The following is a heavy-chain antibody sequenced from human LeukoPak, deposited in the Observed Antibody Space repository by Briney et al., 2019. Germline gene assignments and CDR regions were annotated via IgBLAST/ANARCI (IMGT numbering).Heavy chain of an antibody. J-gene: IGHJ5*02. CDR3: ASRGYSSP. V-gene: IGHV3-23*01. CDR1: GFTFSSYA. D-gene: IGHD5-18*01. CDR2: ISISGAST. Sequence: GSLRLSCAASGFTFSSYAMSWVRQAPGKGLEWVSVISISGASTYYADSVKGRFTISRDNSKNTLYLQMNSLRAEDTAVYYCASRGYSSPWGQGTLVTVST.